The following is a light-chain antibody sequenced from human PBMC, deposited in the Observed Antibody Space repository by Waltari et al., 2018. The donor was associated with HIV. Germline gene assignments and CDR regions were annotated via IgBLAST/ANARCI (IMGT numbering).Light chain of an antibody. J-gene: IGLJ3*02. CDR2: DVS. V-gene: IGLV2-14*03. CDR3: ESYTSTSVWV. CDR1: SNDVGGYHY. Sequence: QSALTQPASVSGSPGQSITISCTGPSNDVGGYHYVSWYQQHPGKAPSLMIYDVSTRPSGVSDRFSGSKSGDTASLTISGLQPEDEADYYCESYTSTSVWVFGGGTRLTVL.